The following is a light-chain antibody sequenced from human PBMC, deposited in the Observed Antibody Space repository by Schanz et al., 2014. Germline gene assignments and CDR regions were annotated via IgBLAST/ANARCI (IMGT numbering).Light chain of an antibody. Sequence: DIQMTQSPSSLSASVGDRVTITCRASQTISDYLHWYQQKPGRAPKLLIYASSTLQSGVPSRFSGTGSGTDFTLTISTLQPEDFATYYCQHSYSTSALSFGGGTKVEIK. CDR1: QTISDY. V-gene: IGKV1-39*01. CDR2: ASS. J-gene: IGKJ4*01. CDR3: QHSYSTSALS.